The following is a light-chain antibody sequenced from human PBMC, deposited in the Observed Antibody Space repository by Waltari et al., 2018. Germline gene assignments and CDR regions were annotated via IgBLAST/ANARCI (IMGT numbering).Light chain of an antibody. J-gene: IGKJ1*01. CDR2: DAS. Sequence: TQSPGTLSLSPGERATLSCRASQSVSRTLAWYQQKPGQAPMLLIYDASTRATGIADRFSGSGSGTDFSLTISRLEPEDFAVYYCQKYGRLPATFGQGTKVEIK. V-gene: IGKV3-20*01. CDR3: QKYGRLPAT. CDR1: QSVSRT.